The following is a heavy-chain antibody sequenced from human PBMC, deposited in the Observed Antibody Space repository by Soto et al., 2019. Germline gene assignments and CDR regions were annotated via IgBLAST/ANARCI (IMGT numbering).Heavy chain of an antibody. CDR2: IWYDGSNK. CDR1: GFTYSSYG. J-gene: IGHJ4*02. V-gene: IGHV3-33*01. D-gene: IGHD5-12*01. CDR3: ARDSAWLFDS. Sequence: QVQLVESGGGVVQPGRSLRLSCAVSGFTYSSYGMHWVRQAPGKGLEWVAVIWYDGSNKYYADSVKGRFIISRDDSKNNLSLQMNSLRAEDTAVYYCARDSAWLFDSWGQGTLVTVSS.